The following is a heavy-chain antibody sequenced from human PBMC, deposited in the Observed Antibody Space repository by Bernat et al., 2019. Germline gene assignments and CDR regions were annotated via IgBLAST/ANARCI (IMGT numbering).Heavy chain of an antibody. J-gene: IGHJ4*02. Sequence: QVLLVESGGGVVQPGRSLRLSCAASGFSFSTYAMHWVRQAPGKGLEWVAVISYDGSSKYYADSVKGRFTISSDNSKNTLYLQMNSLRVEDTAVYYCARGNWGSLGYFDYWGQGTLVTVSS. CDR2: ISYDGSSK. V-gene: IGHV3-30-3*01. CDR3: ARGNWGSLGYFDY. D-gene: IGHD7-27*01. CDR1: GFSFSTYA.